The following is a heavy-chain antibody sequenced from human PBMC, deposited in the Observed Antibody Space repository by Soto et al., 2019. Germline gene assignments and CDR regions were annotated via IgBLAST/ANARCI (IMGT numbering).Heavy chain of an antibody. J-gene: IGHJ6*02. CDR3: ACIFSGGYGYGFYYYGMDV. Sequence: TSETLSLTCTVSGGSISSSSYYWGWIRQPPGKGLEWIGSIYYSGSTYYNPPLKSRVTISVDTSKNQFSLKLSSVTAADTAVYYCACIFSGGYGYGFYYYGMDVWGQGTTVTVSS. D-gene: IGHD5-18*01. CDR1: GGSISSSSYY. CDR2: IYYSGST. V-gene: IGHV4-39*01.